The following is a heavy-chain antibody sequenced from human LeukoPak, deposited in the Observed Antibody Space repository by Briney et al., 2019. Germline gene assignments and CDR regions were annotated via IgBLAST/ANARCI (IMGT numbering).Heavy chain of an antibody. D-gene: IGHD6-19*01. V-gene: IGHV3-66*01. J-gene: IGHJ4*02. Sequence: PGGSLRLSCTVSGFTFSSNYMSWVRQAPGKGLEGVSVMYSGGSTYYSDSVKGRFTISRDKTKNTLYRQKKRGRAEATAVYYCARGLGSGWYGVFDYWGQGTLVTVSS. CDR2: MYSGGST. CDR3: ARGLGSGWYGVFDY. CDR1: GFTFSSNY.